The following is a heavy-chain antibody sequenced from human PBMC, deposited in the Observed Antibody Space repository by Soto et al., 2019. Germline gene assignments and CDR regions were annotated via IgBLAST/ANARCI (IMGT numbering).Heavy chain of an antibody. V-gene: IGHV2-70*01. CDR1: GFSLSTSGMC. CDR3: ARILLNYYDSSGYSGHFDY. J-gene: IGHJ4*02. CDR2: IDWDDDK. D-gene: IGHD3-22*01. Sequence: GSGPTLVNPTQTLTLTCTFSGFSLSTSGMCVSWIRQPPGKALEWLALIDWDDDKYYSTSLKTRLTISKDTSKNQVVLTMTNMDPVDTATYYCARILLNYYDSSGYSGHFDYWGQGTLVTVSS.